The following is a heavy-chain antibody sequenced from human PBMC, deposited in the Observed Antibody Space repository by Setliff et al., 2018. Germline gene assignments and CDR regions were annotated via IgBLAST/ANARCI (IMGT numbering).Heavy chain of an antibody. Sequence: GGSLRLSCAASGFTFSDSAVHWVRQASGKGLEWVGRISAKVGDYATAYAASLKGRFTISRDDSKNTAYLQMNSLETEDTALYYCIRPQTPDDDHSSGYYGFWGQGTPVTVSS. CDR3: IRPQTPDDDHSSGYYGF. V-gene: IGHV3-73*01. D-gene: IGHD3-22*01. CDR2: ISAKVGDYAT. J-gene: IGHJ4*02. CDR1: GFTFSDSA.